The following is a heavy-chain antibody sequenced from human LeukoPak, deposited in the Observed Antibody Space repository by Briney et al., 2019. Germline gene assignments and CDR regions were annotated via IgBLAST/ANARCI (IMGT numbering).Heavy chain of an antibody. V-gene: IGHV4-59*08. D-gene: IGHD3-10*01. CDR2: IYSSGST. Sequence: SQTLSLTCTVSGGSISSYYWSWIRQPPGKGLEWIGYIYSSGSTNYNPSLKSRVTISVDTSKNQFSLKLSSVTAADTAVYYCARSAWFGEPQPFDYWGQGTLVTVSS. CDR3: ARSAWFGEPQPFDY. CDR1: GGSISSYY. J-gene: IGHJ4*02.